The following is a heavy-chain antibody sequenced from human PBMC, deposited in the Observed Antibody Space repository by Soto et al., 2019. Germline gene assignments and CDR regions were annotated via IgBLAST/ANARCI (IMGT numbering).Heavy chain of an antibody. CDR1: GGSISSGDYY. V-gene: IGHV4-39*01. D-gene: IGHD6-13*01. CDR2: IYYSGST. Sequence: SETLSLTCTVSGGSISSGDYYWGWIRQPPGKGLEWIGSIYYSGSTYYNPSLKSRVTISVDTSKNQFSLKLSSVTAADTAVYYCASRDSSSWSIDYWGQGTLVTV. CDR3: ASRDSSSWSIDY. J-gene: IGHJ4*02.